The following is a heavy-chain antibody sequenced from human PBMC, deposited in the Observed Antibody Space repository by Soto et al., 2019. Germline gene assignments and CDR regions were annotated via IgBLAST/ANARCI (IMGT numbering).Heavy chain of an antibody. CDR3: ARVPDY. J-gene: IGHJ4*02. CDR2: MYHSGST. D-gene: IGHD2-2*01. CDR1: CGSISSGGYS. Sequence: SETLSLTCAVPCGSISSGGYSWSWIRQPPGKGLEWIGYMYHSGSTYYNPSLKSRVTISVDRSKNQFSLKLSSVTAADTAVYYCARVPDYWGQGILVTVS. V-gene: IGHV4-30-2*01.